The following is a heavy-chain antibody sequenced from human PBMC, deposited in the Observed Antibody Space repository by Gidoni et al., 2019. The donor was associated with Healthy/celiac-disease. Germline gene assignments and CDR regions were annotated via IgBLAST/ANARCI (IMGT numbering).Heavy chain of an antibody. D-gene: IGHD6-13*01. CDR2: ISGSGGST. CDR3: AKDSRKAAALHNFDY. CDR1: GFTFSSSA. Sequence: EVQLLESGGGLVQPGGFLRLSCADYGFTFSSSAMSWVRQAQGKGLEWVSAISGSGGSTYYADSGKGRFTISRDNSKNTLYLQMNSLRAEDTAVYYCAKDSRKAAALHNFDYWGQGTLVTVSS. J-gene: IGHJ4*02. V-gene: IGHV3-23*01.